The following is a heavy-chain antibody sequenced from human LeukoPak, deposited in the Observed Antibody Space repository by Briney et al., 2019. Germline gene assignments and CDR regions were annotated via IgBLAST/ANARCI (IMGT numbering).Heavy chain of an antibody. D-gene: IGHD2-2*01. CDR3: ARGDFCSSTSCYLRPMDV. V-gene: IGHV4-59*01. CDR1: GGSISDYY. Sequence: SETLSLTCTVSGGSISDYYWGWIRQPPGKGLEWIGYIYYSGSTTYNPSLKSRVTMSVDTSKNQFSLKLSSVTAADTAVYYCARGDFCSSTSCYLRPMDVWGKGTTVTVSS. J-gene: IGHJ6*03. CDR2: IYYSGST.